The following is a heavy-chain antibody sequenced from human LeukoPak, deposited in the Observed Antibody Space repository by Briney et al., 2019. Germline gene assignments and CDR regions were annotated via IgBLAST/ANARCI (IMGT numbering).Heavy chain of an antibody. D-gene: IGHD2-21*01. J-gene: IGHJ4*02. CDR1: GFTFSNYG. V-gene: IGHV3-23*01. CDR3: ARGGPYCGGDCFDY. Sequence: SGGSLRLSCAASGFTFSNYGMSWVRQAPGKGLEWVSAISGSGVSTYYADSVKGRFTISRDNSKNTLYLQMNTLRAEDTAVYYCARGGPYCGGDCFDYWGQGTLVTVSS. CDR2: ISGSGVST.